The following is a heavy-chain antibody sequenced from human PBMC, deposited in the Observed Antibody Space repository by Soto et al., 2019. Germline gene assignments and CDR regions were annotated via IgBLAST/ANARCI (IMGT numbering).Heavy chain of an antibody. D-gene: IGHD3-22*01. CDR1: GGTFSSYA. CDR2: IIPIFGTA. V-gene: IGHV1-69*06. Sequence: SVKVSCKASGGTFSSYAISWVRQAPGQGLEWMGGIIPIFGTANYAQKFQGRVTITADKSTSTAYMELSSMRSEDTAVYYCARGRRNYDSSGYYGLGVWGQGTTVTVSS. J-gene: IGHJ6*02. CDR3: ARGRRNYDSSGYYGLGV.